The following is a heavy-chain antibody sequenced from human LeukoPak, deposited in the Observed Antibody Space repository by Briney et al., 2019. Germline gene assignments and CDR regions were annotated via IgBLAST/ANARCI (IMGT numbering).Heavy chain of an antibody. Sequence: GASVKVSCKASGYTFTGYYMHWGRRAPGQGLEWMGWINPNSGGTNYAQKFQGRVTMTRDTSTSTPYMQPSRLRSDDTAVYYRATPHDSWRGHSGSYYYYMDVWGTGTTVTAS. V-gene: IGHV1-2*02. CDR2: INPNSGGT. D-gene: IGHD3-3*01. CDR3: ATPHDSWRGHSGSYYYYMDV. J-gene: IGHJ6*03. CDR1: GYTFTGYY.